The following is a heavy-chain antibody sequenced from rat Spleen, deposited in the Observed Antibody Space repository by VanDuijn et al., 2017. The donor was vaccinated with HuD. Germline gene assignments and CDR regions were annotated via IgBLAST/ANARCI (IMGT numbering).Heavy chain of an antibody. CDR1: GFTFNNYG. CDR3: TRHDYSGVITNWFAY. Sequence: EVQLVESGGGLVQPGRSLKLSCAASGFTFNNYGMAWVRQAPTKGLEWVATISYDGISTYYRDSVRGRFSISSDNAKTTLYLQMDSLWSEDAATYYCTRHDYSGVITNWFAYWGQGTLVTVSS. J-gene: IGHJ3*01. D-gene: IGHD4-4*01. CDR2: ISYDGIST. V-gene: IGHV5-29*01.